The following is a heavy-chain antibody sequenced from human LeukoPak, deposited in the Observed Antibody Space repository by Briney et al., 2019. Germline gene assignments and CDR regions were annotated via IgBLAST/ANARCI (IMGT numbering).Heavy chain of an antibody. V-gene: IGHV5-51*01. CDR1: GYSFTSYW. CDR2: IYPDDSDT. J-gene: IGHJ4*02. D-gene: IGHD6-13*01. Sequence: PGESLMISCRGSGYSFTSYWIGWVRQMPGKGLEWMGIIYPDDSDTTYSPSFQGQVTISADKSISTAYLQWSSLKASDTAMYYCARRQSGIAASANFPFDYWGQGTLVTVSS. CDR3: ARRQSGIAASANFPFDY.